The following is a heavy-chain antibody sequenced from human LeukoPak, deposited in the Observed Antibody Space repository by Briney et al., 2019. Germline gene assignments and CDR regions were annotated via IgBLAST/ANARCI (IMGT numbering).Heavy chain of an antibody. Sequence: AASVKVSCKASGGTFSSYAISWVRQAPGQGLEWMGGIIPIFGTANYAQKFQGRVTITADESTSTAYMELSSLRSEDTPVYYCARDPSATPTPNWFDPWGQGTLVTVSS. CDR1: GGTFSSYA. V-gene: IGHV1-69*13. J-gene: IGHJ5*02. D-gene: IGHD2-2*01. CDR3: ARDPSATPTPNWFDP. CDR2: IIPIFGTA.